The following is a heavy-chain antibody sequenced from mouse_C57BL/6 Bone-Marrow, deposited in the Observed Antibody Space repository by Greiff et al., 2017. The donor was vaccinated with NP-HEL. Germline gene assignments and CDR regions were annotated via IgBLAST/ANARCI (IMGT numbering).Heavy chain of an antibody. V-gene: IGHV5-9-1*02. J-gene: IGHJ1*03. CDR3: TRDFTTVVAWYFDV. D-gene: IGHD1-1*01. Sequence: EVMLVESGEGLVKPGGSLKLSCAASGFTFSSYAMSWVRQTPEKRLEWVAYISSGGDYIYYADTVKGRFTISRDNARNTLYLQMSSLKSEDTAMYYCTRDFTTVVAWYFDVWGTGTTVTVSS. CDR2: ISSGGDYI. CDR1: GFTFSSYA.